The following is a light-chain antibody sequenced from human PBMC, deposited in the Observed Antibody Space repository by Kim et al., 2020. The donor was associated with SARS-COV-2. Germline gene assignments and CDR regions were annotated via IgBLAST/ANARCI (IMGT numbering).Light chain of an antibody. V-gene: IGLV3-1*01. CDR3: QAWDSSTEV. Sequence: SVSPGQTARITCSGDKLGDKYACWYQQKPGQSPVLVIYQDSKRPSGIPERFSGSNSGNTAPLTISGTQAMDEADYYCQAWDSSTEVFGGGTQLTVL. J-gene: IGLJ3*02. CDR1: KLGDKY. CDR2: QDS.